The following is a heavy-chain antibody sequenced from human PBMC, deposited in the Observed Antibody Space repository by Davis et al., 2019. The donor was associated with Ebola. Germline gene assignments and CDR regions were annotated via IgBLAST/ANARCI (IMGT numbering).Heavy chain of an antibody. CDR1: GFTVSSNY. J-gene: IGHJ4*02. CDR2: IYSGGST. Sequence: GESLKISCAASGFTVSSNYMSWVRQAPGKGLEWVSVIYSGGSTYYADSVKGRFTISRDNSKNTLYLQMNSLRAEDTAVYYCARDPLVVPAAIMVRVGDYYFDYWGQGTLVTVSS. D-gene: IGHD2-2*01. CDR3: ARDPLVVPAAIMVRVGDYYFDY. V-gene: IGHV3-53*01.